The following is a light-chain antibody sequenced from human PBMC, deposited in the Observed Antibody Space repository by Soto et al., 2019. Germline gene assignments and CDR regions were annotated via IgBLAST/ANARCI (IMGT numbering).Light chain of an antibody. J-gene: IGLJ2*01. CDR1: NSDGGDYKF. CDR2: EDS. Sequence: QSALTQPASMSGSPGQSITISCTGSNSDGGDYKFVSWHQQHPGKAPKLIIFEDSKRPSGVSNHFAGSKSGNTASLTISGIQAEDEADYYCSSYSRSTTSVVFGGGTKVTVL. CDR3: SSYSRSTTSVV. V-gene: IGLV2-14*01.